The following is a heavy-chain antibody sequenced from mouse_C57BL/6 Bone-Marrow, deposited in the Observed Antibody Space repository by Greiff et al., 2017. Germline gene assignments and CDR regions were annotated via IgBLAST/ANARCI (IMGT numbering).Heavy chain of an antibody. CDR3: ARKDDYDGDWYFDV. J-gene: IGHJ1*03. CDR1: GYTFTGYW. V-gene: IGHV1-9*01. D-gene: IGHD2-4*01. CDR2: ILPGSGST. Sequence: QVQLQQSGAELMKPGASVKLSCKATGYTFTGYWIEWVKQRPGHGLEWIGAILPGSGSTNYNEKFKGKATFTADTSSNTDYLQLSSLTTEDSAIYYCARKDDYDGDWYFDVWGTGTTVTVSS.